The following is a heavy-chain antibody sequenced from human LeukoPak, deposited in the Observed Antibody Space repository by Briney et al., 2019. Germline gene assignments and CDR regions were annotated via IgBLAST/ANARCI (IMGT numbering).Heavy chain of an antibody. D-gene: IGHD6-19*01. J-gene: IGHJ4*02. CDR2: IYTSGST. Sequence: PSETLSLTCTVSGGSISSYYWSWIRQPAGKGLEWIGRIYTSGSTNYNPSLKSRVTMSVDTSKNQFSLKLNSVTAADTAVYYCASGYSSGWYFGLFDYWGQGTLVTVSS. CDR1: GGSISSYY. CDR3: ASGYSSGWYFGLFDY. V-gene: IGHV4-4*07.